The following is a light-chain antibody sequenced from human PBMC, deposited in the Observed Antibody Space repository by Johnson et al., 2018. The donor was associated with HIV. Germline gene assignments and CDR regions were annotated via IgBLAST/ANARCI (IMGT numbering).Light chain of an antibody. V-gene: IGLV1-51*02. CDR3: GTWDSSLDAYV. Sequence: QSVLTQPPSVSAAPRQKVTISCSGSSSNIGNNYVSWYQQLPRTAPKLLIYENNKRPSGIPDRFYGSKSGTSATLGITGLQTGDEADYYCGTWDSSLDAYVFGTGTKVAVL. CDR2: ENN. CDR1: SSNIGNNY. J-gene: IGLJ1*01.